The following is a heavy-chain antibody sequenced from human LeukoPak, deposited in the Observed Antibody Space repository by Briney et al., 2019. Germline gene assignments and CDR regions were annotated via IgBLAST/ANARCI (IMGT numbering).Heavy chain of an antibody. Sequence: SETLSLTCNVSGGSISSYYWSWIRQPPGKGLEWIGYIYYSGSTNYNPSLKSRVTISVDTSKNQFSLKLSSVTAADTAVYYCARSDSSSWPPLFDYWGQGTLVTVSS. CDR3: ARSDSSSWPPLFDY. CDR1: GGSISSYY. J-gene: IGHJ4*02. CDR2: IYYSGST. V-gene: IGHV4-59*01. D-gene: IGHD6-13*01.